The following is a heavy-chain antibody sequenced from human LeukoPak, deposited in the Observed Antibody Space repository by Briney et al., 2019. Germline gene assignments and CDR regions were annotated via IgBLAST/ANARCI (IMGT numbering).Heavy chain of an antibody. CDR3: ARITMVRTDAFDI. Sequence: ASVKVSCKASGYTFTGYYMHWVRQAPGQGLEWMGWINPNSGGTNYTQKFQGRVTMTRDTSISTAYMELSRLRSEDTAVYYCARITMVRTDAFDIWGQGTMVTVSS. D-gene: IGHD3-10*01. CDR1: GYTFTGYY. V-gene: IGHV1-2*02. CDR2: INPNSGGT. J-gene: IGHJ3*02.